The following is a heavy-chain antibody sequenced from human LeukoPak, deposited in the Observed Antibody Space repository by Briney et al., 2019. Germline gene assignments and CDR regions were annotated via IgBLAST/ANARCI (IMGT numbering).Heavy chain of an antibody. D-gene: IGHD7-27*01. V-gene: IGHV4-34*01. Sequence: SETLSLTCAVYGGSFSGYYWSWIRQPPGKGLEWIGEIRYTGATNYKPSLKSRVTISGDPSKNQVSLRVSSVTAADTAVYYCARGVLGPYYFDLWGRGTLVTVSS. CDR3: ARGVLGPYYFDL. CDR2: IRYTGAT. J-gene: IGHJ2*01. CDR1: GGSFSGYY.